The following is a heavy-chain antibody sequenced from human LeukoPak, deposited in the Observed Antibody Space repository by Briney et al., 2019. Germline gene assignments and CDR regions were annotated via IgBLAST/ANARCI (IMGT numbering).Heavy chain of an antibody. CDR3: AREDFATRGGDY. CDR1: GGSIVTSRYY. V-gene: IGHV4-30-2*01. J-gene: IGHJ4*02. CDR2: IYHSGST. Sequence: SETLSLTCTVSGGSIVTSRYYWSWIRQPPGKGLEWNGYIYHSGSTYYNPSLKSRVTISVDRSKNQFSLKLSSVTAADTAVYYCAREDFATRGGDYWGQGTLVTVSS. D-gene: IGHD3-3*01.